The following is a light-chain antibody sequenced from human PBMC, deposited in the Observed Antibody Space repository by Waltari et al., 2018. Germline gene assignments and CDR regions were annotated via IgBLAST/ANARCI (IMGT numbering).Light chain of an antibody. V-gene: IGKV3-20*01. Sequence: VLTQSPGTLSLSPGGSATLSCRASQRVANSYLAWYQQRPGQAPRLLIYAASSRATGIPDRFSGSVSGTDFTLTISRLEPEDSAVYYCHQYGNSARTFGQGTKVEIK. CDR2: AAS. CDR3: HQYGNSART. CDR1: QRVANSY. J-gene: IGKJ1*01.